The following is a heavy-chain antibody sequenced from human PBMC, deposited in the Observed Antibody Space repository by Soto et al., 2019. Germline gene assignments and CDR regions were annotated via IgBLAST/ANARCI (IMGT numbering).Heavy chain of an antibody. D-gene: IGHD2-15*01. J-gene: IGHJ4*02. CDR1: GFTFPNTW. CDR2: IRSKTDGGTT. CDR3: TTDRLY. V-gene: IGHV3-15*07. Sequence: EVQLVESGGGLVKPGESLRLSCTASGFTFPNTWMNWVRQAPGKGLEWVDRIRSKTDGGTTDYGAPVKGRFTISRDDSKNTLFLQMNSLKVEDTAVYYCTTDRLYWGQGTQVTVSS.